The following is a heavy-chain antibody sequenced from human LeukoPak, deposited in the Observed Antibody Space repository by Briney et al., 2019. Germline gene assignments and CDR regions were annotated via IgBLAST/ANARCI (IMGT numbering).Heavy chain of an antibody. CDR3: ARGGDIVVVPAAMSLDY. J-gene: IGHJ4*02. V-gene: IGHV3-33*01. CDR2: IWYDGSNK. Sequence: PGGSLRLSCAASGFTFSSYGMHWVRQAPGKGLEWAAVIWYDGSNKYYADSVKGRFTISRDNSKNTLYLQMNSLRAEDTAVYYCARGGDIVVVPAAMSLDYWGQGTLVTVSS. CDR1: GFTFSSYG. D-gene: IGHD2-2*01.